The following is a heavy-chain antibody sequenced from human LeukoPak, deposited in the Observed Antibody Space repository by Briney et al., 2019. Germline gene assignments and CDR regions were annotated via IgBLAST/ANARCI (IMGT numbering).Heavy chain of an antibody. D-gene: IGHD1-14*01. Sequence: GGSLRLSCAASGFTFSSYSMNWVRQAPGKGLEWVSSISSSSSYIYYADSVKGRFTISRDNAKNSLYLQMNSLRAEDTAVYYCARDRSEWQPNRNAFDIWGQGTMVTVSS. V-gene: IGHV3-21*01. CDR1: GFTFSSYS. J-gene: IGHJ3*02. CDR3: ARDRSEWQPNRNAFDI. CDR2: ISSSSSYI.